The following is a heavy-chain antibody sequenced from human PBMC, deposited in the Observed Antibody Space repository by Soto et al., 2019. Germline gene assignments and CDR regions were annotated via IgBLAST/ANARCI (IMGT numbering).Heavy chain of an antibody. D-gene: IGHD2-2*01. CDR1: GGSISSYY. J-gene: IGHJ6*02. Sequence: LSLTCTVSGGSISSYYWSWIRQPPGKGLEWIGYIYYSGSTNYNPSLKSRVTISVDTSKNQFSLKLSSVTAADTAVYYCASTSGYYYYYGMDVWGQGTTVTVSS. CDR3: ASTSGYYYYYGMDV. CDR2: IYYSGST. V-gene: IGHV4-59*01.